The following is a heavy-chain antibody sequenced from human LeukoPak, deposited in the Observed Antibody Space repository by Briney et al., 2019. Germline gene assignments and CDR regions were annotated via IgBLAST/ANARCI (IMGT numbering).Heavy chain of an antibody. CDR2: IYSGGST. CDR3: ARDQTVYFDY. V-gene: IGHV3-66*02. D-gene: IGHD2-2*01. Sequence: GGSLRLSCAASGFTVSSNYMSWVRQAPGKGLEWVSVIYSGGSTYYADSVKGRFTISGDNSKNTLYLQMNGLRAEDTAVYYCARDQTVYFDYWGQGTLVTVSS. J-gene: IGHJ4*02. CDR1: GFTVSSNY.